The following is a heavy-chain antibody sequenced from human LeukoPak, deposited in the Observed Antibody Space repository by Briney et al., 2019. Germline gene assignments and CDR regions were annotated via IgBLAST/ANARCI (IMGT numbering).Heavy chain of an antibody. J-gene: IGHJ6*03. CDR1: GGTFSSYA. CDR3: ARNYGDYFAYMDV. D-gene: IGHD4-17*01. CDR2: IIPIFGTA. Sequence: ASVTVSCKASGGTFSSYAISWVRQAPGQGLEWMGRIIPIFGTANYAQKFQGRVTITTDESTSTAYMELSSLRSEDTAVYYCARNYGDYFAYMDVWGKGTTVTVSS. V-gene: IGHV1-69*05.